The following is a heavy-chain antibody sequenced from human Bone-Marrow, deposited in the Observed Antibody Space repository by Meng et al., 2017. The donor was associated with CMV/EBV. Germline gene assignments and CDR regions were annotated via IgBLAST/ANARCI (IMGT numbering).Heavy chain of an antibody. CDR1: GFTFSSYG. CDR2: IRSDEANK. V-gene: IGHV3-30*02. CDR3: AKDGGYCTSISCPGRPDY. D-gene: IGHD2-2*01. J-gene: IGHJ4*02. Sequence: GGSLRLSCAASGFTFSSYGMHWVRQAPGKGLEWVAFIRSDEANKYYGDSVKGRFTISRDISNNILYLQMNSLRVEDTAVYYCAKDGGYCTSISCPGRPDYWGQGALVTASS.